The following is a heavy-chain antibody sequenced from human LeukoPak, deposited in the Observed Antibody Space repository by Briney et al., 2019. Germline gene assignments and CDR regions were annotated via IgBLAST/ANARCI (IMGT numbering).Heavy chain of an antibody. CDR2: IYHSGST. CDR3: ARLEGRRMSAFDI. CDR1: GGSISSGGYS. V-gene: IGHV4-30-2*01. D-gene: IGHD2-15*01. J-gene: IGHJ3*02. Sequence: PSETLSLTCAVSGGSISSGGYSWSWIRQPPGKGLEWIGYIYHSGSTYYNPSLKSRVTISVDRSKNQFSLKLSSVTAADTAVYYCARLEGRRMSAFDIWGQGTMVTVSS.